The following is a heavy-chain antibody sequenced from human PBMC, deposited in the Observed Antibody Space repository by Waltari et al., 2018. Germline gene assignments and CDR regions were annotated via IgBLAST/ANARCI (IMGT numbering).Heavy chain of an antibody. CDR1: GYSISIGYY. CDR2: IYHSGRT. CDR3: ARAPSYSSSSNWFDP. Sequence: QVQLQESGPGLVKPSETLSLTCTVSGYSISIGYYWGWIRQPPGKGLEWIGSIYHSGRTSYTPSLNVRVTISVDTSKNQFSLKLSSVTAADTAVYYCARAPSYSSSSNWFDPWGQGTLVTVSS. D-gene: IGHD6-6*01. J-gene: IGHJ5*02. V-gene: IGHV4-38-2*02.